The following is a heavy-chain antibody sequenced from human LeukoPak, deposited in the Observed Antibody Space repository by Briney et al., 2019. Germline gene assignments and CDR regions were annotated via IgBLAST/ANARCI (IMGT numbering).Heavy chain of an antibody. CDR3: AKDCSGGSCYSS. J-gene: IGHJ4*02. V-gene: IGHV3-23*01. CDR2: ISGSGGST. CDR1: GFTFSSYG. Sequence: GGSLRLSCAASGFTFSSYGMSWVRQAPGKGLEWVSAISGSGGSTYYADSVKGRFTISRDNSKNTLYLQMNSLRAEDTAVYCCAKDCSGGSCYSSWGQGTLVTVSS. D-gene: IGHD2-15*01.